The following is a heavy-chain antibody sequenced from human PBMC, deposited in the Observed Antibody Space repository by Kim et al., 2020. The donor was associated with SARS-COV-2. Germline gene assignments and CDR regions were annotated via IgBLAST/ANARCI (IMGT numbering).Heavy chain of an antibody. Sequence: GGSLRLSCAASGFTFSSYGMHWVRQAPGKGLEWVAVIWYDGSNKYYADSVKGRFTISRDNSKNTLYLQMNSLRAEDTAVYYCARDQGSGSPYYYYYYGMDVWGQGTTVTVSS. J-gene: IGHJ6*02. CDR3: ARDQGSGSPYYYYYYGMDV. CDR2: IWYDGSNK. D-gene: IGHD3-10*01. V-gene: IGHV3-33*01. CDR1: GFTFSSYG.